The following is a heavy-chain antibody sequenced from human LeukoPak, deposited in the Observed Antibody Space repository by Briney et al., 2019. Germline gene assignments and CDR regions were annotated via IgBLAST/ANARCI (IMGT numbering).Heavy chain of an antibody. CDR3: ARGGIAGGAFDI. V-gene: IGHV4-39*07. D-gene: IGHD3-16*01. CDR2: IYYSGST. J-gene: IGHJ3*02. Sequence: PSETLSLTCTVSGGSISSSSYYWGWIRQPPGKGLEWIGSIYYSGSTYYNPSLKSRVTISVDTSKNQFSLKLSSVTAADTAVYYCARGGIAGGAFDIWGQGTMVTVSS. CDR1: GGSISSSSYY.